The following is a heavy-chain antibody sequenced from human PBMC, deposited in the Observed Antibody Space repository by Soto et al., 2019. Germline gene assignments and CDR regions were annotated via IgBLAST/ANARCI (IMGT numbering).Heavy chain of an antibody. J-gene: IGHJ5*02. CDR1: GFSLSTTGVG. CDR2: IYWNDDK. CDR3: AQKTEDRVVHNWFDP. V-gene: IGHV2-5*01. Sequence: QITLKESGPTLVKPTQTLTLTCTFSGFSLSTTGVGVGWIRQPPGKALEWLALIYWNDDKRYSPSLKSRLTITKDTSKNQVVLTMTNMDTVDTATYYCAQKTEDRVVHNWFDPWGQGTLVTVSS. D-gene: IGHD2-15*01.